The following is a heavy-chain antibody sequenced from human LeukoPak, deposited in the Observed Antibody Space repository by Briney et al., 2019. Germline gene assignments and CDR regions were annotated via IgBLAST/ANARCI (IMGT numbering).Heavy chain of an antibody. CDR3: ARGRTFRYPFDP. Sequence: SETLSLTCAVYGGSFSGYYWSWIRQPPGKELEWIGEINHSGSTNYNPSLKSRVTISVDTSKNQFSLKLSSVTAADTAVYYCARGRTFRYPFDPWGQGTLVTVSS. CDR1: GGSFSGYY. D-gene: IGHD1-1*01. CDR2: INHSGST. J-gene: IGHJ5*02. V-gene: IGHV4-34*01.